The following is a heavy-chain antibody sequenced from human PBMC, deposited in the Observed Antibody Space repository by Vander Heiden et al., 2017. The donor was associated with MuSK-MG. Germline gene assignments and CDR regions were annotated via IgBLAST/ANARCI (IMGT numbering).Heavy chain of an antibody. J-gene: IGHJ4*02. CDR1: GFTFGDYA. CDR2: IRRKAHGGTT. CDR3: TRDTTGELPYYFDY. V-gene: IGHV3-49*03. Sequence: EVQLVESGGGLVQPGRSLRLSCTASGFTFGDYAMSWFRQAPGKGLEWVGFIRRKAHGGTTEYAASVKGRFTISRDDSKSIAYLQMNSLKTEDTAVYYCTRDTTGELPYYFDYWGQGTLVTVSS. D-gene: IGHD1-26*01.